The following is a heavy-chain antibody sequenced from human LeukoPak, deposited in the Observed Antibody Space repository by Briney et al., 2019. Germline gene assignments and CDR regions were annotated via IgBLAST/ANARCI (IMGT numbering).Heavy chain of an antibody. Sequence: PGGSLRLSCEASIFNFNTFEMSWVRQAPGKGLEWIAYIGSSGSGIYYADFVKGRFTISRDNAKNSLYVEMESLRVEDTAVYFCASMRWLQFFHWGQGTLVTVSS. CDR1: IFNFNTFE. J-gene: IGHJ4*02. CDR3: ASMRWLQFFH. V-gene: IGHV3-48*03. D-gene: IGHD5-24*01. CDR2: IGSSGSGI.